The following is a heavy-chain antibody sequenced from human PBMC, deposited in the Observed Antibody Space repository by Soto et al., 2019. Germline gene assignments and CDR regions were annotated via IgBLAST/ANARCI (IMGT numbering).Heavy chain of an antibody. CDR2: IYYSGST. CDR1: GVSISSGGYY. D-gene: IGHD3-9*01. V-gene: IGHV4-31*03. J-gene: IGHJ6*03. CDR3: ARGPGYDILTGYYSSYYYYYMDV. Sequence: SETLSLTCTVSGVSISSGGYYWSWIRQHPGKGLEWIGYIYYSGSTYYNPSLKSRVTISVDTSKNQFSLKLSSVTAADTAVYYCARGPGYDILTGYYSSYYYYYMDVWGKGTTVTVSS.